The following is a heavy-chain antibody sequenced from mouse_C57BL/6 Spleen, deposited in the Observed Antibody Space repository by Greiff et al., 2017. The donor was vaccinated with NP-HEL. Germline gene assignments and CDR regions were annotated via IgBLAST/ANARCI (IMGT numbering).Heavy chain of an antibody. D-gene: IGHD1-1*01. J-gene: IGHJ2*01. Sequence: QVQLQQPGAELVKPGASVKLSCKASGYTFTSYWMQWVKQRPGQGLEWIGEIAPSDSYTNYNQKFKGKATLTVDTSSSTAYMQLSSLTSEDSAVYYCARRHTTVVGGYWGQGTTLTVSS. V-gene: IGHV1-50*01. CDR2: IAPSDSYT. CDR3: ARRHTTVVGGY. CDR1: GYTFTSYW.